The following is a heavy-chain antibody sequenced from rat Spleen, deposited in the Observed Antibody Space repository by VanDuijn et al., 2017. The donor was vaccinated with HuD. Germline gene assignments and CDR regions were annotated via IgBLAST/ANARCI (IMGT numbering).Heavy chain of an antibody. CDR1: GLTVDTYG. D-gene: IGHD1-1*01. CDR2: LSAGGGST. Sequence: EVLLVESGGGIVQPGRSLKLSCTASGLTVDTYGMAWVRQTPMKGLEWVASLSAGGGSTFYRDSVKGRFTISRDIAKNTLYLQMDSLRSEDTATYYCATTPLYYSGDPYYFDYWGQGVMVTVSS. J-gene: IGHJ2*01. V-gene: IGHV5S13*01. CDR3: ATTPLYYSGDPYYFDY.